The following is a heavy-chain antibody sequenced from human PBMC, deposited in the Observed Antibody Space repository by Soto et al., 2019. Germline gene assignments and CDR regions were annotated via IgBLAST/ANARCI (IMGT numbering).Heavy chain of an antibody. CDR2: ISDSGGIT. D-gene: IGHD4-17*01. CDR3: VNFHATVTTG. V-gene: IGHV3-23*01. CDR1: GFTFSSYA. Sequence: GGSLRLSCAASGFTFSSYAMSWVRQAPGKGLEWVSGISDSGGITYYADSEKGRFTISRDNSKNTLYLQMNSLRAEDTAVYYCVNFHATVTTGWGQGTLVTVSS. J-gene: IGHJ4*02.